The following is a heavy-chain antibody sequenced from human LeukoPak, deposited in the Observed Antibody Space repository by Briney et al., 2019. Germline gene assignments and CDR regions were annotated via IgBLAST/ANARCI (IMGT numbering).Heavy chain of an antibody. V-gene: IGHV4-59*08. J-gene: IGHJ4*01. CDR1: GASINNNF. Sequence: PSETLSLTCTVSGASINNNFWTWFRQPPGKGLEWIGYIYSSGSANYNPSLKSRVIISGDTSKNQISLNLTSVTAADTAVYFCARHRDYYDTWGHGTLVTVSS. D-gene: IGHD3-22*01. CDR3: ARHRDYYDT. CDR2: IYSSGSA.